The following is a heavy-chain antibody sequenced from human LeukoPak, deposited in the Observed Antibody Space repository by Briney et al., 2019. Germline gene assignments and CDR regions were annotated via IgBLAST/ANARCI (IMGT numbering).Heavy chain of an antibody. CDR2: ISGSGGST. J-gene: IGHJ4*02. CDR3: AKDNEGQWLSHFDY. Sequence: GASLRLSCAASGFTFSSYAMSWVRQAPGKGLEWVSAISGSGGSTYYADSVKGRFTISRDNSKNTLYLQMNSLRAEDTAVYYCAKDNEGQWLSHFDYWGQGTLVTVSS. CDR1: GFTFSSYA. V-gene: IGHV3-23*01. D-gene: IGHD6-19*01.